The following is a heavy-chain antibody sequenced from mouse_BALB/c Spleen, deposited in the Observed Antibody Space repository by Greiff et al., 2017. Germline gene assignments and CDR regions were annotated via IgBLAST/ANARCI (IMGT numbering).Heavy chain of an antibody. CDR2: IYPGGGYT. V-gene: IGHV1-63*02. Sequence: VQLQQSGAELVRPGTSVKISCKASGYTFTNYWLGWVKQRPGHGLEWIGDIYPGGGYTNYNEKFKGKATLTADTSSSTAYMQLSSLTSEDSAVYFCAREGVYYAMDYWGQGTSVTVSS. J-gene: IGHJ4*01. CDR1: GYTFTNYW. CDR3: AREGVYYAMDY.